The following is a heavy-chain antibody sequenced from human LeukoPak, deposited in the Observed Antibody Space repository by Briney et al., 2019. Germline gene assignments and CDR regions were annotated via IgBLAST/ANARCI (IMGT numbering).Heavy chain of an antibody. D-gene: IGHD7-27*01. CDR3: ARDRDWGCSYCSY. Sequence: GGSLRLSCAASGFTFSNFAMTWVRQAPGKGLEWVSSISGSGGSTYYEDSVKGRFTISRDNSKNTLYLQMNSLRAEDTAVYYCARDRDWGCSYCSYWGQGTLVTVSS. V-gene: IGHV3-23*01. J-gene: IGHJ4*02. CDR2: ISGSGGST. CDR1: GFTFSNFA.